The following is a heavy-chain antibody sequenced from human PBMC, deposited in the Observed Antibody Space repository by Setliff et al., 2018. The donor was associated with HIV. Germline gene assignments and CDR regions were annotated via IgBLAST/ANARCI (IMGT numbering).Heavy chain of an antibody. Sequence: PSETLSLTCAVYGESFSDYSWTWIRQPPGKGLEWIGEINHSGSTNYNLSLKSRVSISVDTSKNQFSLILTSLTAADTAVYYSARGRCSGGSCYGRYSYFYMDVWGKGTTVTVS. D-gene: IGHD2-15*01. CDR3: ARGRCSGGSCYGRYSYFYMDV. CDR1: GESFSDYS. CDR2: INHSGST. J-gene: IGHJ6*03. V-gene: IGHV4-34*01.